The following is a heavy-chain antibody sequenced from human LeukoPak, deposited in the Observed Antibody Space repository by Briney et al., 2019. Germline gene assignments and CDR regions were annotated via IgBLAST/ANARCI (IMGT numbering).Heavy chain of an antibody. Sequence: ASVKVSCKASGGTFSSYAISWVRQAPGQGLEWMGGIIPIFGTANYAQKFQGRVTITADESTSTAYMELSSLRPEDTAVYYCGIAAASEDFDYWGQGTLVTVSS. J-gene: IGHJ4*02. V-gene: IGHV1-69*13. CDR2: IIPIFGTA. D-gene: IGHD6-13*01. CDR3: GIAAASEDFDY. CDR1: GGTFSSYA.